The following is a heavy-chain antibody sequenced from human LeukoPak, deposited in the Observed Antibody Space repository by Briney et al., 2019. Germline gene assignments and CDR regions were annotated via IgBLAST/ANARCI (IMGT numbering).Heavy chain of an antibody. Sequence: SVKVSCKASGYTFTSYGISWVRQAPGQGLEWMGGIIPIFGTANYAQKFQGRVTITADESTSTAYMELSSLRSEDTAVYYCARDLGIAAAGTSENWFDPWGQGTLVTVSS. CDR1: GYTFTSYG. D-gene: IGHD6-13*01. J-gene: IGHJ5*02. CDR3: ARDLGIAAAGTSENWFDP. V-gene: IGHV1-69*13. CDR2: IIPIFGTA.